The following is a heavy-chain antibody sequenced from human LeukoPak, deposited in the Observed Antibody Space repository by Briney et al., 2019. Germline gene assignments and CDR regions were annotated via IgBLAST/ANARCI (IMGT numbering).Heavy chain of an antibody. CDR3: ARDRGVRASIDY. D-gene: IGHD3-10*01. CDR2: GHQSGST. CDR1: GGSISTDY. J-gene: IGHJ4*02. V-gene: IGHV4-59*12. Sequence: SETLSLTCTVSGGSISTDYWSWIRQPPGKGPEWIAYGHQSGSTNYNPSFKSRVTISVDASRNQFSLKLSSVTAADTAVYYCARDRGVRASIDYWGQGTLVTVSS.